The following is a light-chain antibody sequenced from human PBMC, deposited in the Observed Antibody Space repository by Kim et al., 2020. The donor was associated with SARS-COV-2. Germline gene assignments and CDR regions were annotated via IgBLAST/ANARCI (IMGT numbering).Light chain of an antibody. CDR3: SSYTSSGSLV. J-gene: IGLJ2*01. V-gene: IGLV2-14*04. CDR1: SSDVGGYNY. CDR2: DVI. Sequence: GTSLTIACTGTSSDVGGYNYVSWYQQHPGKAPKVMIYDVINRPSGVSNRFSGSKSGNTASLTISGLQAEDEADYYCSSYTSSGSLVFGGGTQLTVL.